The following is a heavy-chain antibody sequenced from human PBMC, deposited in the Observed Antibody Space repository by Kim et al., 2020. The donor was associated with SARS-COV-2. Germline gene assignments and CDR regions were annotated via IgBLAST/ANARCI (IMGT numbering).Heavy chain of an antibody. CDR3: ARGFDP. J-gene: IGHJ5*02. Sequence: YYSGSNNYNPSLKSRVTIPGDPAKNRVSLKLSAVTAADTAVYYCARGFDPWGQGTLVTVSS. V-gene: IGHV4-59*09. CDR2: YYSGSN.